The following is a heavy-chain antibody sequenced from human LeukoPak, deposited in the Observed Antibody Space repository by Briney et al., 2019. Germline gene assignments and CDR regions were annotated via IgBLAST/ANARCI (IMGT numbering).Heavy chain of an antibody. Sequence: GGSLRLSCAASGFPFSSYAMSWVRQAPGKGREWVSGISGSGGRTYYADSVKGRFTVSRDNSRNTLYLEMNSLRADDTAVYYCAKGSSVVLLFDYWGQGTLVTVSS. CDR1: GFPFSSYA. CDR3: AKGSSVVLLFDY. CDR2: ISGSGGRT. V-gene: IGHV3-23*01. D-gene: IGHD3-10*01. J-gene: IGHJ4*02.